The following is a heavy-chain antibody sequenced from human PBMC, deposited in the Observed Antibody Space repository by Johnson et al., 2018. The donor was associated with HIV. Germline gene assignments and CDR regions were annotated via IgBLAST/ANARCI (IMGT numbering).Heavy chain of an antibody. CDR3: AKVGLGHRNGFDI. CDR2: IRYDGNNK. J-gene: IGHJ3*02. V-gene: IGHV3-30*02. CDR1: GFSFSTYD. Sequence: QVQLVESGGGVVQPGRSLRLSCAASGFSFSTYDVHWVRQAPGKGLEWVAFIRYDGNNKFYADSVKGRFTISRDNAKNTLYLQMNSLRSEDTAIYYCAKVGLGHRNGFDIWGPDTMVTVSS. D-gene: IGHD2-15*01.